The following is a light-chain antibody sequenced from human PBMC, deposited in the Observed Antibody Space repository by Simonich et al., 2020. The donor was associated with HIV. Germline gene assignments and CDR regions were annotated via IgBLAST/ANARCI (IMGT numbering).Light chain of an antibody. CDR1: QSVLYSSNNKNY. Sequence: DIVMTQSPDSLAVSLGERATINCKSRQSVLYSSNNKNYLAWYQQKPGQPPKLLMYWASTRESGVPDRFSGSGSGTDFTLTISSLQAEDVAVYFCQQCHTHPHTFGQGTKVEIK. J-gene: IGKJ2*01. CDR2: WAS. V-gene: IGKV4-1*01. CDR3: QQCHTHPHT.